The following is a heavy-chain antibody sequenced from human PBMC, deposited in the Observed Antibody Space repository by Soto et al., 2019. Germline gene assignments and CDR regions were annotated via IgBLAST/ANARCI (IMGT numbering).Heavy chain of an antibody. V-gene: IGHV1-18*01. CDR2: INTYNGNT. Sequence: QVQLVQSRAEVKNPGASVKVSCKASGYSFTRYGIAWARQAPGQGLEWMGWINTYNGNTNYAQNLQGRGTLTTDTSNSTAYMELTSLRSNDTAIYYCAMVDVYVTPSPQDVWGQGTTVIVSS. CDR1: GYSFTRYG. CDR3: AMVDVYVTPSPQDV. J-gene: IGHJ6*02. D-gene: IGHD3-16*01.